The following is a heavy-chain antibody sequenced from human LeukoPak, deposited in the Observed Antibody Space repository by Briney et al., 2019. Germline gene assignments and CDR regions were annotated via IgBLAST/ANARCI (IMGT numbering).Heavy chain of an antibody. CDR3: TAGTGRSDFDC. CDR2: IKRKGDDGTI. J-gene: IGHJ4*02. V-gene: IGHV3-15*01. Sequence: PGESLRLSCAASGFTFSNAWMSWVRQAPGRGLEWVGRIKRKGDDGTIDYAAPVKGRLSISRDDSKNTLYLQMNSLKSEDTAVYYCTAGTGRSDFDCWGQGTLVTVSS. CDR1: GFTFSNAW. D-gene: IGHD3/OR15-3a*01.